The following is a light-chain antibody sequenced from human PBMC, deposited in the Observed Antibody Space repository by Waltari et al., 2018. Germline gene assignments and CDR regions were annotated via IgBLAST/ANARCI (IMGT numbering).Light chain of an antibody. CDR1: QSVSSN. V-gene: IGKV3-15*01. CDR2: EAS. J-gene: IGKJ5*01. Sequence: EIVMTQSPATLSVSPGERATLSCRASQSVSSNLAWYQQKPGQTPRLLIYEASTRPTGIPARFSGSGSGTEFTLSISSLQSEDFAVYYCQQYNTWPPITFGQGTRLGIK. CDR3: QQYNTWPPIT.